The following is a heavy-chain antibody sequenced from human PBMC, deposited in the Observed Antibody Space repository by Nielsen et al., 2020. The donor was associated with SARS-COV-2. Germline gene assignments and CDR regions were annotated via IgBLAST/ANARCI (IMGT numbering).Heavy chain of an antibody. CDR1: GFTFSSYD. CDR3: ARARITMTDDAFDI. V-gene: IGHV3-13*01. CDR2: IDPAGDT. J-gene: IGHJ3*02. D-gene: IGHD3-22*01. Sequence: GGSLRLSCAASGFTFSSYDMHWVRQAPGAGLEWVSSIDPAGDTYYPGSVRGRFTISRENAKNSLYLQMNSLRAGDTAVYYCARARITMTDDAFDIWGQGTMVTVSS.